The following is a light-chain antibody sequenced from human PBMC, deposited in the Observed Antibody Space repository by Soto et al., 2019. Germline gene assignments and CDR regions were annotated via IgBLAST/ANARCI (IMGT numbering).Light chain of an antibody. Sequence: QPVLTQPPSVSGAPGQRVIISCTGSSSNIGAGYDVHWYQQLPGTAPKLLIYGNINRPSGVPDRFSGSKSGTSASLAITGLRADDEADYYCQSYDISPSGSVFGGGTQLTVL. CDR1: SSNIGAGYD. V-gene: IGLV1-40*01. J-gene: IGLJ3*02. CDR3: QSYDISPSGSV. CDR2: GNI.